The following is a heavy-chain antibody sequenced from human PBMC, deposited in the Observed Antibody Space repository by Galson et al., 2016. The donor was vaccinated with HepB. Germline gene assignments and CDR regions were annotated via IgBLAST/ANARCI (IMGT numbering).Heavy chain of an antibody. CDR3: VRGTDYGDYHPWHAFPI. D-gene: IGHD4-17*01. CDR2: VSGSDGST. Sequence: SLRLSCAASGFTFSNYAMSWVRQAPGKGLEWVSVVSGSDGSTYYAGSVKGRFTISRDNSKNAVFLQMNSLRAEDTALYYCVRGTDYGDYHPWHAFPIWGQGTMVTVSS. V-gene: IGHV3-23*01. J-gene: IGHJ3*02. CDR1: GFTFSNYA.